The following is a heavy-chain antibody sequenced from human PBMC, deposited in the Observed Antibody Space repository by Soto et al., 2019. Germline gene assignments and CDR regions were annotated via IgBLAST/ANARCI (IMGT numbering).Heavy chain of an antibody. V-gene: IGHV4-39*01. Sequence: SENLSLRSTVSGEILRSSTYLVGWLRHPPGKGLEWIGSIYYSGSTYYNPSLKSRVTISVDTSKNHFSLKLSSVTAADTAVYYCARHLGEGYFDYWGQGTLVTVS. CDR1: GEILRSSTYL. J-gene: IGHJ4*02. CDR2: IYYSGST. CDR3: ARHLGEGYFDY.